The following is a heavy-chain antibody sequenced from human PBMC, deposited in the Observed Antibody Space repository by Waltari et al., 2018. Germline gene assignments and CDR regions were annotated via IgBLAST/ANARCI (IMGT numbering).Heavy chain of an antibody. D-gene: IGHD2-15*01. CDR3: ARDMVGDFHY. CDR1: GFPYSSYA. CDR2: ISHDGTNK. J-gene: IGHJ4*02. V-gene: IGHV3-30-3*01. Sequence: QVQLVESGGGVVQPGRSLRLSCAADGFPYSSYAFHWVRQAPGKGLEWVTLISHDGTNKYYADSVKGRFTISRDQSKNTVYLQMNSLRPEDTGVYYCARDMVGDFHYWGQGTQVTVSS.